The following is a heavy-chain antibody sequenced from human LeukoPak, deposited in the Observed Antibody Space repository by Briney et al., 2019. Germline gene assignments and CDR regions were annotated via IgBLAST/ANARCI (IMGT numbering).Heavy chain of an antibody. J-gene: IGHJ6*02. CDR1: GFTFSSYA. V-gene: IGHV3-23*01. CDR3: AKSLGYCSGGSCSHYYYYGMDV. Sequence: GGSLRLSCAASGFTFSSYAMSWVRQAPGKGLEWVSAISGSGGSTYYADSVKGRFTISRDNSKNTLYLQMNSLRAEDTAVHYCAKSLGYCSGGSCSHYYYYGMDVWGQGTTVTVSS. D-gene: IGHD2-15*01. CDR2: ISGSGGST.